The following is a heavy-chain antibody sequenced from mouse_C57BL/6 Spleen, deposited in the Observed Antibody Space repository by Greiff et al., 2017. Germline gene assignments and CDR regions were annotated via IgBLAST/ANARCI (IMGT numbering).Heavy chain of an antibody. J-gene: IGHJ4*01. V-gene: IGHV1-26*01. CDR1: GYTFTDYY. CDR2: INPNNGGT. D-gene: IGHD3-3*01. CDR3: TRRDHPNWDYYAMDY. Sequence: EVQLQQSGPELVKPGASVKISCKASGYTFTDYYMNWVKQSHGKSLEWIGDINPNNGGTSYNQKFKGKATLTVDKSSSTAYMELRSLTSEDSAVYYCTRRDHPNWDYYAMDYRGEGTSVTVSS.